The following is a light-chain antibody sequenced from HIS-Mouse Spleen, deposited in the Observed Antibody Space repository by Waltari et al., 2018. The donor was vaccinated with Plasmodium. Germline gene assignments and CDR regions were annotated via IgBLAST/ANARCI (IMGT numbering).Light chain of an antibody. Sequence: DSQMTQSPYSLSASVGSRVTITCRASQSIRSYLNWYPQKPGKAPKLLIYAASSLQSWVPSRFSCSGSGTDFTLTISSLQPEDFATYYCQQSYSTPLTFGGGTKVEIK. CDR3: QQSYSTPLT. CDR2: AAS. CDR1: QSIRSY. V-gene: IGKV1-39*01. J-gene: IGKJ4*01.